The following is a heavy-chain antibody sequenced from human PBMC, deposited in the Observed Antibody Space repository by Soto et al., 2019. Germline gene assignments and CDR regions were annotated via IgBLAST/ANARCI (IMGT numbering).Heavy chain of an antibody. CDR1: GFTFDDYA. CDR2: ISWNSGSI. CDR3: AKDTGISLRYFDY. D-gene: IGHD6-13*01. V-gene: IGHV3-9*01. Sequence: SLKISCAASGFTFDDYAMHWVRQAPGKGLEWVSGISWNSGSIGYADSVKGRFTISRDNAKNSLYLQMNSLRAEDTALYYCAKDTGISLRYFDYWGQGTLVTVSS. J-gene: IGHJ4*02.